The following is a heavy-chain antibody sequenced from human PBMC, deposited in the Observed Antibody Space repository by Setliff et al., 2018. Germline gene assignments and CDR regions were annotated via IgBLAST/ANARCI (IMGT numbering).Heavy chain of an antibody. Sequence: SETLSLTCTFSGGFTSSFYWSWIRQTAGKGLEWIGLIQSSGNTNYNPSLQSRVTISIDTSKNQFSLKMTSVTAADTALYYCARDLMAGGPFDHWGQGIPFTVSS. J-gene: IGHJ4*02. CDR3: ARDLMAGGPFDH. CDR1: GGFTSSFY. V-gene: IGHV4-4*07. CDR2: IQSSGNT. D-gene: IGHD2-8*01.